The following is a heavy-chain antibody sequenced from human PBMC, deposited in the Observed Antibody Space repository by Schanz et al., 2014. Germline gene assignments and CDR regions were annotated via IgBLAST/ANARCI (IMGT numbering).Heavy chain of an antibody. CDR3: AKDLLYGAPMPLNHLDY. V-gene: IGHV3-23*01. D-gene: IGHD2-2*01. Sequence: VQLLDSGGGLVQPGGSLRLSCAASGFTFSTYAMSWVRQAPGKGLEWVSAISGSGGSTYYADSVKGRFTISRDNSKNTLYLQMNSLRAEDTAVYYCAKDLLYGAPMPLNHLDYWGQGTLVTVSS. J-gene: IGHJ4*02. CDR1: GFTFSTYA. CDR2: ISGSGGST.